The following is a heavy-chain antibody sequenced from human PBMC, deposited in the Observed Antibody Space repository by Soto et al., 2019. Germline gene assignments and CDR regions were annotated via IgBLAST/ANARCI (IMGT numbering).Heavy chain of an antibody. J-gene: IGHJ5*02. CDR2: IYYTGKT. Sequence: QVQLQESGPGLVKPSQTLSLTCSVSGDYIHVGGYYWTWIRQRPGKGLEWMGYIYYTGKTYYNPSLESRLSISVEKSKNQFSLRFTSVTAADTAVYFCGRDLTSNANCIDPWGQGTLVTVSS. CDR1: GDYIHVGGYY. D-gene: IGHD2-2*01. CDR3: GRDLTSNANCIDP. V-gene: IGHV4-30-4*01.